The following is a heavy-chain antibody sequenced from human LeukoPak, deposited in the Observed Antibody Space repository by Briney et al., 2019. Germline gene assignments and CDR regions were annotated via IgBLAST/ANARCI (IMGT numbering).Heavy chain of an antibody. CDR3: MVSLDY. V-gene: IGHV3-15*07. CDR1: GLTFSSHA. CDR2: IKSKTGGGTT. Sequence: PGGSLRLSCAASGLTFSSHAMHWVRQAPGKGLEWVGRIKSKTGGGTTDYAAPVKGRFTISRDDSKNTLYLQMNSLKTEDTAVYYCMVSLDYWGQGTLVTVSS. J-gene: IGHJ4*02.